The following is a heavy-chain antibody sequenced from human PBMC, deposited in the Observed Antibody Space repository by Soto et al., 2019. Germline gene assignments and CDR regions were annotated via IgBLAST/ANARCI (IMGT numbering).Heavy chain of an antibody. CDR3: ARLCGGDCSGHAFDI. Sequence: GSLRLSCAASGFTFSDYYMSWIRQAPGKGLEWVSYISSSSSYTNYADSAKGRFTISRDNAKNSLYLQMNSLRAEDTAVYYCARLCGGDCSGHAFDIWGQGTMVTVSS. CDR2: ISSSSSYT. J-gene: IGHJ3*02. CDR1: GFTFSDYY. V-gene: IGHV3-11*06. D-gene: IGHD2-21*02.